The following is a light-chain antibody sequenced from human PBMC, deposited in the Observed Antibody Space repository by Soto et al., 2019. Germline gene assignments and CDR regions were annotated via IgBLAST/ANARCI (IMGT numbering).Light chain of an antibody. CDR2: EVT. CDR3: SSHSSSTDHVI. CDR1: SSDVGGHNY. Sequence: QSALTQPASVSGSPGQSITISCTGTSSDVGGHNYVSWYQQHPGKAPKLIINEVTHRPSGVSNRFSGSKSGNTASLTISGLQAEDEADFYCSSHSSSTDHVIFGGGTKLTVL. V-gene: IGLV2-14*01. J-gene: IGLJ2*01.